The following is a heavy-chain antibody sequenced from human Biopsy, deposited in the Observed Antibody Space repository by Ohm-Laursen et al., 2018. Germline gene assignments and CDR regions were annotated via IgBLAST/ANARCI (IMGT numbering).Heavy chain of an antibody. Sequence: SLRLSCSASGFTFTHAWMSWVRQAPGTGLEWVADINPDGSVKYFADSVKGRFTISRDNAENSMYLQMSSLTVDDTAVYYCARDERWGQGTLVTVSS. CDR3: ARDER. J-gene: IGHJ4*02. CDR2: INPDGSVK. V-gene: IGHV3-7*01. D-gene: IGHD5-24*01. CDR1: GFTFTHAW.